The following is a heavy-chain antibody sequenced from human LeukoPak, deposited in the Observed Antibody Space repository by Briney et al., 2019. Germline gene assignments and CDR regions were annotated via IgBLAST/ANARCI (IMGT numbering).Heavy chain of an antibody. Sequence: GGSLRLSCAASGFTFSNYAMTWVRQAPGKGLEWVSAMSGSGGKTYYADSVKVWFTISRDGSQNTLYLQMNNLRADDTAVYYCAKGKRVGAPYYFDSWGQGTLVTVSS. CDR2: MSGSGGKT. CDR1: GFTFSNYA. CDR3: AKGKRVGAPYYFDS. J-gene: IGHJ4*02. V-gene: IGHV3-23*01. D-gene: IGHD1-26*01.